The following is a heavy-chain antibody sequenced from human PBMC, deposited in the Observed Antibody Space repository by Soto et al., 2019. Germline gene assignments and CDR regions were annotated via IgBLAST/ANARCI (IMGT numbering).Heavy chain of an antibody. Sequence: GESLKISCAASGFTFSSYGMHWVRQAPGKGLEWVAVISYDGSNKYYADSVKGRFTISRDNSKNTLYLQMNSLRAEDTAVYYCAKDLRDGYNDYWGQGTLVTVSS. CDR3: AKDLRDGYNDY. D-gene: IGHD5-12*01. CDR1: GFTFSSYG. J-gene: IGHJ4*02. CDR2: ISYDGSNK. V-gene: IGHV3-30*18.